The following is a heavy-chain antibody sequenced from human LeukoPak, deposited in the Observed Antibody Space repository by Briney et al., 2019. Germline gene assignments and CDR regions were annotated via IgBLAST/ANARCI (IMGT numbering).Heavy chain of an antibody. D-gene: IGHD3-3*01. J-gene: IGHJ3*02. V-gene: IGHV3-23*01. CDR3: AKDFDFWSGYYSQDAFDI. Sequence: GGSLRLSCAASGFTFSSYAMSWVRQAPVKGLEWVSAISGSGGSTYYADSVKGRFTISRDNSKNTLYLQTNSLRAEDTAVYYCAKDFDFWSGYYSQDAFDIWGQGTMVTVSS. CDR1: GFTFSSYA. CDR2: ISGSGGST.